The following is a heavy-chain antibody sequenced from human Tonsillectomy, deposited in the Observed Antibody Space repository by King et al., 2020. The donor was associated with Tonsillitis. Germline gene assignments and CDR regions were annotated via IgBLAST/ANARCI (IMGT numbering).Heavy chain of an antibody. Sequence: VQLVESGGGLVQPGGSLRLSCAASGFTFSSYAMSWVRQAPGKGLEWVSAISGSGGSTYYADSVKGRFTISRDNSKNTLYLQMNSLRAEDTAVYYCAKEGRYSYGPAGYYFDYWGQGTLVTVSS. CDR1: GFTFSSYA. CDR2: ISGSGGST. V-gene: IGHV3-23*04. CDR3: AKEGRYSYGPAGYYFDY. J-gene: IGHJ4*02. D-gene: IGHD5-18*01.